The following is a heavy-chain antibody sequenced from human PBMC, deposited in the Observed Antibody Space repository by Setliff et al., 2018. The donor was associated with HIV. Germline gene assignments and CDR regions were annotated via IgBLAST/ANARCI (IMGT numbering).Heavy chain of an antibody. CDR3: ARASNFGSGFYPNTGFDI. CDR2: ISPYNGNT. J-gene: IGHJ3*02. Sequence: ASVKVSCKASNYTFTSYGIRWVRQAPGQGLXWMGWISPYNGNTNYAQNFQGKVTMTTDTSTSTASMELSTLRYDDPAVYYLARASNFGSGFYPNTGFDIWGQGTMVTVSS. V-gene: IGHV1-18*01. CDR1: NYTFTSYG. D-gene: IGHD3-3*01.